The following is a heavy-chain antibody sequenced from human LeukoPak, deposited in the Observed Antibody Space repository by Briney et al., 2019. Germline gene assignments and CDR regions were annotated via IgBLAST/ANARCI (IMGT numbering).Heavy chain of an antibody. J-gene: IGHJ4*02. D-gene: IGHD3-10*01. CDR1: GLTFSTYW. CDR3: SPGSYHNDY. CDR2: IKSDGSGT. V-gene: IGHV3-74*01. Sequence: GGSLTLSCTASGLTFSTYWMHWVRHAPGKGPVWVAHIKSDGSGTTYADPVKGRLTLSRDNAENALYLQMNSRRAEDTAVYYCSPGSYHNDYWGRETLVTVSS.